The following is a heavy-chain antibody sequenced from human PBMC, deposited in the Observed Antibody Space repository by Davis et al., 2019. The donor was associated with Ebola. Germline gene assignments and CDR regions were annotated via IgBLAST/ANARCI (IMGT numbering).Heavy chain of an antibody. Sequence: PGGSLRLSCAASGFTFSSYAMSWVRQAPGKGLEWVSAISGSGGSTYYADSVKGRFTISRDNSKNTLYLQMNSLRAEDTAVYYCAREMATIDDYYYYGMDVWGQGTTVTVSS. D-gene: IGHD5-24*01. J-gene: IGHJ6*02. V-gene: IGHV3-23*01. CDR2: ISGSGGST. CDR1: GFTFSSYA. CDR3: AREMATIDDYYYYGMDV.